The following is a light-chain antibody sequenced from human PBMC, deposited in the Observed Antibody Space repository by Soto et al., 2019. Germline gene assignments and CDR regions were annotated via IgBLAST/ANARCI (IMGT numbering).Light chain of an antibody. CDR3: SSYTNINTRACV. V-gene: IGLV2-14*01. CDR2: EVT. Sequence: QSALTQPASVSGSPGQSITISCTGTSGDIGSHNRVSWYQQHPGKAPKLIIYEVTDRPSGVSNRFSGSKSGNTASLTISGLHAEDEASYYCSSYTNINTRACVFGTGTKLTVL. CDR1: SGDIGSHNR. J-gene: IGLJ1*01.